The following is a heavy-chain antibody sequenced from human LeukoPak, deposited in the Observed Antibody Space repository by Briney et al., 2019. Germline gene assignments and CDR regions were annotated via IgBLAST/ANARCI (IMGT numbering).Heavy chain of an antibody. Sequence: SVKASCKASGFTFTSSAMQWVRQARGQRLESIGWIVVGSGNTNYAQKFQERVTITRDMSTSAAYMELSILRSEDTAVYYCAADYPWEGGYVNWGQGTLVTVSS. CDR1: GFTFTSSA. CDR2: IVVGSGNT. D-gene: IGHD5-12*01. V-gene: IGHV1-58*02. J-gene: IGHJ4*02. CDR3: AADYPWEGGYVN.